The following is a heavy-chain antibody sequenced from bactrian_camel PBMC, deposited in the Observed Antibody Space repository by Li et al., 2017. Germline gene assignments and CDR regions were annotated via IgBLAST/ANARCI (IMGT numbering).Heavy chain of an antibody. CDR1: AYTPANVR. J-gene: IGHJ4*01. CDR2: LASYGSS. V-gene: IGHV3S53*01. CDR3: AADRRRHGPPSLRPGDYSV. D-gene: IGHD2*01. Sequence: VESGGGSVQAGGSLRLSCAFDAYTPANVRMAWSRQAPGKEREGAARLASYGSSIYANSLKGRFSISKDNARNWLDLQMDSLEPGDTARYYCAADRRRHGPPSLRPGDYSVWGQGTQVTVS.